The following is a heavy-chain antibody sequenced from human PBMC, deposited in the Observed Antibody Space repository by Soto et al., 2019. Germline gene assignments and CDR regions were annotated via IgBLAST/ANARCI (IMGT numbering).Heavy chain of an antibody. CDR1: GFTFSNYG. J-gene: IGHJ4*02. V-gene: IGHV3-33*01. Sequence: QVQLVESGGGVVQPGRSLRLSCAASGFTFSNYGMHWVRQAPGKGLEWVAVIWYDGSNKYYADSVKGRFTISRDKSKNTLYLQMDSLRAEDTAVYYCARAAAGNSPFDYWGQGTLVTVSS. CDR3: ARAAAGNSPFDY. D-gene: IGHD6-13*01. CDR2: IWYDGSNK.